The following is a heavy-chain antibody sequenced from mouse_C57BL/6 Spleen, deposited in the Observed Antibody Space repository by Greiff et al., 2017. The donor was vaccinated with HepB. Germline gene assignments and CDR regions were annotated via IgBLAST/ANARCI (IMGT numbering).Heavy chain of an antibody. V-gene: IGHV5-6*01. CDR2: ISSGGSYT. J-gene: IGHJ1*03. CDR3: ARHDSDYDYDDWYFDV. D-gene: IGHD2-4*01. Sequence: DVQLVESGGDLVKPGGSLKLSCAASGFTFSSYGMSWVRQTPDKRLEWVATISSGGSYTYYPDSVKGRFTISSDNAKNTLYLQMSSLKSEDTAMYYCARHDSDYDYDDWYFDVWGTGTTVTVSS. CDR1: GFTFSSYG.